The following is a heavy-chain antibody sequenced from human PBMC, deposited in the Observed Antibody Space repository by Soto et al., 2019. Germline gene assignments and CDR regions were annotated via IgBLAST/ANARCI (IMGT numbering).Heavy chain of an antibody. CDR1: GYAFTTCS. J-gene: IGHJ4*02. V-gene: IGHV1-18*01. CDR3: ARGRYGDY. Sequence: QVHLVQSGAEVKKPGASVKVSCKGSGYAFTTCSITGVRQAPGKGLEWMGWISAHNGNTNYAQKLKGRVTVTRDTSPSTAYMELRSLISDDTAVYYCARGRYGDYWGQGALVTVSS. D-gene: IGHD1-1*01. CDR2: ISAHNGNT.